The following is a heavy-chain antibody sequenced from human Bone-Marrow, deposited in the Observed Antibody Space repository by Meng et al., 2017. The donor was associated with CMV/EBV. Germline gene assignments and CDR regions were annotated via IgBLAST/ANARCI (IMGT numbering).Heavy chain of an antibody. J-gene: IGHJ4*02. V-gene: IGHV4-34*01. Sequence: SETLSLTCAVYGGSFSGYYWSWIRQPPGKGLEWIGEINHSGSTNYNPSLKSRVTISVDTSKNQFSLKLSSVTAADTAVYYCARVRWYYDYVWGSYRHSLRLPTLFDYWGQGTLVTVSS. CDR2: INHSGST. CDR1: GGSFSGYY. D-gene: IGHD3-16*02. CDR3: ARVRWYYDYVWGSYRHSLRLPTLFDY.